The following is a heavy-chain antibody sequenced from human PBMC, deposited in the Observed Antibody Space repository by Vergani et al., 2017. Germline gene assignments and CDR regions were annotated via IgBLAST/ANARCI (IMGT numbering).Heavy chain of an antibody. J-gene: IGHJ5*02. CDR1: GGILSSYV. V-gene: IGHV1-69*13. CDR3: ARQGIVVVPAAIKGWFDP. D-gene: IGHD2-2*02. Sequence: QVQLVQSGAEVKKPGSSVRVSCKASGGILSSYVISWVRQAPGQGLEWMGRIIPIFGTANYAQKFQGRVTITADESTSTAYMELSSLRSEDTAVYYCARQGIVVVPAAIKGWFDPWGQGTLVTVSS. CDR2: IIPIFGTA.